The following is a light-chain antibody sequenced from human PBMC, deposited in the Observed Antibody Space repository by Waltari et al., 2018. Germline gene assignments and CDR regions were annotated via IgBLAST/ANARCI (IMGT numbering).Light chain of an antibody. Sequence: DIQMTQSPSTLSASVGDRVTITCRASLSIGSSLAWYQQKPGQAPKVVIYEASSLESGVPYRFSGSGSGTEFTLTISSLQPDDFATYYCQQCNSYLLTFGGGTKVEIK. CDR1: LSIGSS. CDR2: EAS. V-gene: IGKV1-5*03. CDR3: QQCNSYLLT. J-gene: IGKJ4*01.